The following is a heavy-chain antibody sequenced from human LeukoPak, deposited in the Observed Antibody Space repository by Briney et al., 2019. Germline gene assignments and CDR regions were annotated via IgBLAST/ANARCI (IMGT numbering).Heavy chain of an antibody. CDR2: IHFSGST. D-gene: IGHD3-10*01. CDR1: GASISGYS. V-gene: IGHV4-59*01. Sequence: SETLSLTRTVSGASISGYSWSWIRQPPGKGLECIGYIHFSGSTYYNPSLKSRVTISVDTSKNQFSLKVSSVTATDTALYYCARVLKAGNSGYYSDYWGPGTLVTVSS. J-gene: IGHJ4*02. CDR3: ARVLKAGNSGYYSDY.